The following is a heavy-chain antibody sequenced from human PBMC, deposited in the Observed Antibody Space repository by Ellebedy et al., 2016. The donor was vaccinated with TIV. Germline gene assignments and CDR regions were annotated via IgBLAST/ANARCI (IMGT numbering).Heavy chain of an antibody. CDR1: GGTFSSYA. J-gene: IGHJ6*02. V-gene: IGHV1-69*05. Sequence: SVKVSCXASGGTFSSYAISWVRQAPGQGLEWMGGIIPIFGTANYAQKFQGRIMMTTDTSRKTAYMELASLRSDDTAVYYCARDTPSNDYGDYEYNGMDVWGQGTTVTVSS. CDR3: ARDTPSNDYGDYEYNGMDV. CDR2: IIPIFGTA. D-gene: IGHD4-17*01.